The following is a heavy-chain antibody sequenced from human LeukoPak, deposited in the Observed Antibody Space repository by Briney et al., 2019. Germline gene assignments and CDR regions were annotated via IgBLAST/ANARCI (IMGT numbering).Heavy chain of an antibody. Sequence: SETLSLTCTVSGGSISSYYWSWIRQPPGKGLEWIGYIYYSGSTNYNPSLKSRVTISVDTSKNQFSLKLSSVTAADTAVYYCARAPASITIFGVVYPGYFQHWGQGTLVTVSS. CDR1: GGSISSYY. CDR3: ARAPASITIFGVVYPGYFQH. V-gene: IGHV4-59*01. D-gene: IGHD3-3*01. J-gene: IGHJ1*01. CDR2: IYYSGST.